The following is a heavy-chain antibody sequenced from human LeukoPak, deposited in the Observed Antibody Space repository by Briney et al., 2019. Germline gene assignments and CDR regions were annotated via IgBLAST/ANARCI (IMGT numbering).Heavy chain of an antibody. CDR3: TTDWEYYDSSGYYYFDY. J-gene: IGHJ4*02. Sequence: PGGSLRLSCAASGFTFSDYTMNWVRQAPGKGLEWVGRIKSKTDGGTTDYAAPVKGRFTISRDDSKNTLYLQMNSLKTEGTAVYYCTTDWEYYDSSGYYYFDYWGQGTLVTVSS. CDR1: GFTFSDYT. V-gene: IGHV3-15*01. CDR2: IKSKTDGGTT. D-gene: IGHD3-22*01.